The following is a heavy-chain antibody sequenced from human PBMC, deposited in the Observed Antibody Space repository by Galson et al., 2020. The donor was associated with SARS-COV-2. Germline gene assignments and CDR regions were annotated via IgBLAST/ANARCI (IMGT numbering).Heavy chain of an antibody. CDR3: ARGATNQYYYDSSGYKNFFDY. D-gene: IGHD3-22*01. J-gene: IGHJ4*02. Sequence: ASVKVSCKASGYTFTSYGISWVRQAHGQGLEWMGWIGPYNGNTNYAQKLQGRVTMTTDTSTSTAYLELRSLRSDDTAVYYCARGATNQYYYDSSGYKNFFDYCGQGTLVTVSS. CDR2: IGPYNGNT. CDR1: GYTFTSYG. V-gene: IGHV1-18*01.